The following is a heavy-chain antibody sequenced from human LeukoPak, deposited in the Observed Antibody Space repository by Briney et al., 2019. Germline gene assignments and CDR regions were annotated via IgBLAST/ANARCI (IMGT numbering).Heavy chain of an antibody. CDR1: GDTFTSYA. CDR2: IIPIFGTA. Sequence: ASVKVSCKASGDTFTSYAISWVRQAPGQGLEWMGGIIPIFGTANYAQKFQGRVTITADESTSTAYMELSSLRSEDTAVYYCARISSGWTGDYWGQGTLVTVSS. D-gene: IGHD6-19*01. J-gene: IGHJ4*02. CDR3: ARISSGWTGDY. V-gene: IGHV1-69*13.